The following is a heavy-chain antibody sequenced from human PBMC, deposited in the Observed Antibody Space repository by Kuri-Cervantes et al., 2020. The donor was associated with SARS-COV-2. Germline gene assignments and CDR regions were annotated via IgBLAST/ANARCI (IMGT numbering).Heavy chain of an antibody. J-gene: IGHJ4*02. CDR1: GFTFSSYA. CDR2: ISSNGGST. D-gene: IGHD1-7*01. V-gene: IGHV3-64*04. Sequence: GGSLRLSCSASGFTFSSYAMHWVRQAPGKGLEYVSAISSNGGSTYYADSVKGRFTISRDNSKNTLYLQMNSLRAEDTAVYYCAEQPRNKLELRFLESRYFDYWGQGTLVTVSS. CDR3: AEQPRNKLELRFLESRYFDY.